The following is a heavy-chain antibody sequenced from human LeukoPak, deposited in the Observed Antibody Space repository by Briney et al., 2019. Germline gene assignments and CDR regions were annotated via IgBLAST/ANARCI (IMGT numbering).Heavy chain of an antibody. J-gene: IGHJ4*02. D-gene: IGHD3-10*01. CDR1: GFTFSSYA. CDR2: ISYDGSNK. V-gene: IGHV3-30-3*01. Sequence: GGSLRLSCAASGFTFSSYAMHWVRQAPGKGLEWVAVISYDGSNKYYADSVKGRFTISRDNSKNTLYLQMNSLRAEDTAVYYCAKGRHLSDYYGSGSYLHFDYWGQGTLVTVSS. CDR3: AKGRHLSDYYGSGSYLHFDY.